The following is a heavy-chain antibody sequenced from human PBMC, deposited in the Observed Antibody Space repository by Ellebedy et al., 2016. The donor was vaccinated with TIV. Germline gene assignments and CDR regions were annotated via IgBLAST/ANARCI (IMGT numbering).Heavy chain of an antibody. CDR2: IYHSGTT. Sequence: SCAVSGDSINTNSWWSWVRQPPGKGLDWIGEIYHSGTTNYNPSLRSRVTISFDKSKNQFSLRLSSVTAADTAVYYCARVAAGTWGGIDFWGPGTLVTVSS. D-gene: IGHD6-13*01. CDR1: GDSINTNSW. V-gene: IGHV4-4*02. J-gene: IGHJ4*02. CDR3: ARVAAGTWGGIDF.